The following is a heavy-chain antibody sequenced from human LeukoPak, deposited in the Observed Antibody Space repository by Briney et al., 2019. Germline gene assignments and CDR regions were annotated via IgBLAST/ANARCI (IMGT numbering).Heavy chain of an antibody. CDR2: ISAYNGNT. CDR3: ARQLLWGFGELLYLDY. CDR1: GYTFTSYG. V-gene: IGHV1-18*01. Sequence: ASVNVSCKASGYTFTSYGISWVRQAPGQGLEWMGWISAYNGNTNYEQKLQGRVTMTTDTSTSTAYMELRSLRSDDTAVYYCARQLLWGFGELLYLDYWGQGTLVTVSS. J-gene: IGHJ4*02. D-gene: IGHD3-10*01.